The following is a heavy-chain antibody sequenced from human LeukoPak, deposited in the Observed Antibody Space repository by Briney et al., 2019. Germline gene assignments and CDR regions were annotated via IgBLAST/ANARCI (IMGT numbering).Heavy chain of an antibody. CDR1: GGSISSSSYY. Sequence: PSETLSLTCTVSGGSISSSSYYWGWIRQPPGKGLEWIGSIYYSGSTYYNPSLKSRVTISVDTSKNQFSLKLSSVTAADTAVYYCARHSGSYVDYFDYWGQGTLVTVSS. J-gene: IGHJ4*02. CDR3: ARHSGSYVDYFDY. CDR2: IYYSGST. V-gene: IGHV4-39*01. D-gene: IGHD1-26*01.